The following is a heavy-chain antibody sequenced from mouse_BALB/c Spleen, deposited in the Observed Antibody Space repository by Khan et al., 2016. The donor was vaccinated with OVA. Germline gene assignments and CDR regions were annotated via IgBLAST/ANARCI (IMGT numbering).Heavy chain of an antibody. Sequence: EVQLQESGTVLARPGTSVKMSCKASGYTFTSYWMHWVKQRPGQGLEWIGAIYPGNSDTSYNQKFKGKAKLTAVTSTSTANMELSSLTNEDSAVYYCTRFGYLFAYWGQGTLVTVSA. CDR1: GYTFTSYW. J-gene: IGHJ3*01. V-gene: IGHV1-5*01. D-gene: IGHD2-2*01. CDR3: TRFGYLFAY. CDR2: IYPGNSDT.